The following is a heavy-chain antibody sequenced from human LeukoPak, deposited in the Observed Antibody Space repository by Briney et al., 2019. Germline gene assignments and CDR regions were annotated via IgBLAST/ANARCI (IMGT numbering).Heavy chain of an antibody. J-gene: IGHJ4*02. CDR3: ARVSGYYDFWSGYYVYNFDY. Sequence: GASVKVSCKASGYTFTSYGISWVRQAPGQGLEWMGWISAYNGNTNYAQKLQGRVTVTTDTSTSTAYMELRSLRSDDTAVYYCARVSGYYDFWSGYYVYNFDYWGQGTLVTVSS. V-gene: IGHV1-18*01. CDR1: GYTFTSYG. CDR2: ISAYNGNT. D-gene: IGHD3-3*01.